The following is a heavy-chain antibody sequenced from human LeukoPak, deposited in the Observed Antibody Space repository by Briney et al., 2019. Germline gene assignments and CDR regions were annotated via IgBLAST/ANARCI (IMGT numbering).Heavy chain of an antibody. CDR1: GFTFSSYS. Sequence: GGSLRLSCAASGFTFSSYSMNWIRQAPGKGLEWVSYISSTSSTTHYADSVKGRFTISRDNAKNSLYLQMNSLRAEDTAVYYCARDGGYCSSINCYLGVWGQGIMVTVSS. V-gene: IGHV3-48*01. D-gene: IGHD2-2*01. CDR3: ARDGGYCSSINCYLGV. CDR2: ISSTSSTT. J-gene: IGHJ3*01.